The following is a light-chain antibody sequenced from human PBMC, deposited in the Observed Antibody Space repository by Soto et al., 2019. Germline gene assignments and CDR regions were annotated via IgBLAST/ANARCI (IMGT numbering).Light chain of an antibody. CDR3: HQYGSSPYT. V-gene: IGKV3-20*01. CDR2: GVS. CDR1: QSVSNSY. Sequence: EIVLTQSPGTLSLSPGERATLSCTASQSVSNSYLAWYQQKPGQAPRLLIYGVSSRATGIPDRFSGSGSGTDFTLTISRLEPEDFAVYYCHQYGSSPYTFGQGTKLEI. J-gene: IGKJ2*01.